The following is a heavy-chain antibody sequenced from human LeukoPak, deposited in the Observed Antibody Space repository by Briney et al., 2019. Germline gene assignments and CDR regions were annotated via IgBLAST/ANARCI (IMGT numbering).Heavy chain of an antibody. V-gene: IGHV4-59*08. D-gene: IGHD3-16*01. J-gene: IGHJ4*02. CDR3: ARHKDDHHYEDY. CDR1: GGSISSYY. CDR2: IYYNGST. Sequence: SETLSLTCTVSGGSISSYYWRWIRQSPGKGLEWVGYIYYNGSTNYNPSLKSRVTISVDTSKNQFSLKLSSVAAADAAVYYCARHKDDHHYEDYWGQGTLVTVSS.